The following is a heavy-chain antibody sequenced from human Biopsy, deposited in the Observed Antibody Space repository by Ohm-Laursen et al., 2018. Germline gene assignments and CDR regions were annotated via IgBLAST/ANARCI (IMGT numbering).Heavy chain of an antibody. Sequence: SLRLSCAASGVTLSGYSMNWVRQAPGKGLEWEAAISYDGFNIYYADSVQGRFTIFRDSSKNTLYLQMNRLRTADTAVYYCVKDPDTEVSYFGYYYAMDVWGQGTTVTVSS. J-gene: IGHJ6*02. CDR1: GVTLSGYS. D-gene: IGHD2/OR15-2a*01. CDR2: ISYDGFNI. V-gene: IGHV3-30*18. CDR3: VKDPDTEVSYFGYYYAMDV.